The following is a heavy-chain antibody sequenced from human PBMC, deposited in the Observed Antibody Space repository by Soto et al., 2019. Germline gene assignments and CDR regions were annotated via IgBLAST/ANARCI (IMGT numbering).Heavy chain of an antibody. CDR1: GVTFSDYA. Sequence: SGGALRHWCRGSGVTFSDYAMAGVRQAPGKGLEWVSTLSGGSSVTYYGDSVKGRFTISRDNAKKTLFLQLNRLSAEDTATYYCAKVLSKNYYYPFDFWGQGTQVTVSS. V-gene: IGHV3-23*01. D-gene: IGHD3-10*01. CDR2: LSGGSSVT. J-gene: IGHJ4*02. CDR3: AKVLSKNYYYPFDF.